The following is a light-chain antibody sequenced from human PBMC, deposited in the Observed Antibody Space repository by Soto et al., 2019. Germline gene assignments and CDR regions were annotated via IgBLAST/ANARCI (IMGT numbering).Light chain of an antibody. V-gene: IGKV3-20*01. CDR1: ETFSNRY. J-gene: IGKJ5*01. CDR2: GAS. Sequence: EIVLTQSPGTLSLSPGERATLSCRASETFSNRYLAWYQQKPGQAPRLLIYGASRRATGIPDRFSGSGSGTDFTLTISRLEPEDFAVYFCQQFGSSFITFGQGTRREIK. CDR3: QQFGSSFIT.